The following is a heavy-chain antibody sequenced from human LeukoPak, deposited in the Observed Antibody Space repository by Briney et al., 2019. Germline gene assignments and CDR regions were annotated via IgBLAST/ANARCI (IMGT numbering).Heavy chain of an antibody. CDR2: IIPIFGTA. Sequence: GASVKVSCKASGGTFSSYAISWVRQAPGQGLEWMGGIIPIFGTANYAQKFQGRVTITADESTSTAYMELSSLRSEDTAVYYCARFPNLRLMTTVTVHDAFDIWGQGTMVTVSS. CDR3: ARFPNLRLMTTVTVHDAFDI. J-gene: IGHJ3*02. CDR1: GGTFSSYA. V-gene: IGHV1-69*13. D-gene: IGHD4-11*01.